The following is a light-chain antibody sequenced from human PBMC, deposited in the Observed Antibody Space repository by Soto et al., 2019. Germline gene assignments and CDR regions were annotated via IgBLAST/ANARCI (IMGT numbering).Light chain of an antibody. Sequence: QSALTQPASVSGSPGQSITISCTGTSSDVGAYNFVSWYQQHPRKAPKLMIYEVTNRPSGVSNRFSGSKSGNTASLTISGLQAEDEADYYCCSYTSNNTWVFGGGTKLTVL. J-gene: IGLJ3*02. V-gene: IGLV2-14*01. CDR2: EVT. CDR1: SSDVGAYNF. CDR3: CSYTSNNTWV.